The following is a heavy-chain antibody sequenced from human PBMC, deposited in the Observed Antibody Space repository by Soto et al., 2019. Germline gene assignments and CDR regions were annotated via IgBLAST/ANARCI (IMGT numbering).Heavy chain of an antibody. J-gene: IGHJ4*02. Sequence: SETLSLTCTVSGGSISSGGYYWSWIRQHPGKGLEWIGYIYYSGSTYYNPSLKSRVTISVDTSTNQFSLKLSSVTAADTAVYYCARDSSGYDYLDYWGQGTLVTVSS. CDR2: IYYSGST. V-gene: IGHV4-31*03. D-gene: IGHD5-12*01. CDR3: ARDSSGYDYLDY. CDR1: GGSISSGGYY.